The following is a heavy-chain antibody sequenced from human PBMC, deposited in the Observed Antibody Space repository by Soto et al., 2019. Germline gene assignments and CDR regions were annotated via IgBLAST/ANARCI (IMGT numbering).Heavy chain of an antibody. D-gene: IGHD5-12*01. Sequence: SETLSLTCTVSGGSISSYYWSWIRQPPGKGLEWIGYIYYSGSTNYNPSLKSRVTISVDTSKNQFSLKLSSVTAADTAVYYCAGGATINFDYWGQGTLVTVSS. CDR1: GGSISSYY. CDR2: IYYSGST. J-gene: IGHJ4*02. CDR3: AGGATINFDY. V-gene: IGHV4-59*01.